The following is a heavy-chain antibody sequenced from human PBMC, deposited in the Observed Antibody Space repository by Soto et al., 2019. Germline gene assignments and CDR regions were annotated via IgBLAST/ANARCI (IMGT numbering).Heavy chain of an antibody. J-gene: IGHJ3*02. CDR1: GGTFSSYA. Sequence: QVQLVQSGAEVKKPGSSVKVSCKASGGTFSSYAISWVRQAPGQGLEWMGGIIPIFGTANYAQKFQGRVTLTADESTSTAYMELSSLRAEDTAVYYCARDLSLTDSGYYYVARSGAFDIWGQGTMVTVSS. D-gene: IGHD3-22*01. V-gene: IGHV1-69*12. CDR2: IIPIFGTA. CDR3: ARDLSLTDSGYYYVARSGAFDI.